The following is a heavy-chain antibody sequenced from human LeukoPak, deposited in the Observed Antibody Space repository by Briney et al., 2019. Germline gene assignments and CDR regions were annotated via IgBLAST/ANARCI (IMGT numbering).Heavy chain of an antibody. D-gene: IGHD2-2*02. Sequence: PGGSLRLSCAASGFTFSSYAMSWVRQAPGKGLEWVSAISGSGGSTYYADSVKGRFTISRDNSKNTLYLQMNSLRAEDTAVYYCAKDQDVVVPAAILAPPYNWFDPWGQGTLVTVSS. CDR3: AKDQDVVVPAAILAPPYNWFDP. J-gene: IGHJ5*02. V-gene: IGHV3-23*01. CDR2: ISGSGGST. CDR1: GFTFSSYA.